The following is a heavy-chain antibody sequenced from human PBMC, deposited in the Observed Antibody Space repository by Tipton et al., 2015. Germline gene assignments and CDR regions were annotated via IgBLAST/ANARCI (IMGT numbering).Heavy chain of an antibody. Sequence: TLSLTCAVSAYSISSDYYWGWIRQPPGKGLEWIGYIDFRGSTEYNPSVKSRVSISVDTSKTQFSLKVSSVTAADTAMYYCARARGRHGGLFDSWGQGTLVTVSS. CDR1: AYSISSDYY. CDR3: ARARGRHGGLFDS. CDR2: IDFRGST. V-gene: IGHV4-38-2*01. D-gene: IGHD4-23*01. J-gene: IGHJ4*02.